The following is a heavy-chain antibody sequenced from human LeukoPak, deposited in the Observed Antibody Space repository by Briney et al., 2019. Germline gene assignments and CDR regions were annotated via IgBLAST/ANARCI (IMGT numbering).Heavy chain of an antibody. J-gene: IGHJ4*02. D-gene: IGHD1-26*01. CDR3: ATGTGEGSYPY. CDR1: GYTHTELS. CDR2: FDPEYGYA. Sequence: AAVKDSCKVTGYTHTELSMHKVRQAPGKGREGVGVFDPEYGYAIYAQTFQGRLTITVDTSSDAASVELSSLRSEDTAVYFCATGTGEGSYPYWGQGTLVTVSS. V-gene: IGHV1-24*01.